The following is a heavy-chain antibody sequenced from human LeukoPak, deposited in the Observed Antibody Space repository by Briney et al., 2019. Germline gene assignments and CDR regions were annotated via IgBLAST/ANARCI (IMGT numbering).Heavy chain of an antibody. CDR3: ASSVVVTAISSTDY. V-gene: IGHV4-34*01. J-gene: IGHJ4*02. Sequence: SETLSLTCAVYGGSFSGYYWSWIRQPPGKGLEWIGEINHSGSTNYNPSLKSRVTISVDTSKNQSSLKLSSVTAADTAVYYCASSVVVTAISSTDYWGQGTLVTVSS. CDR2: INHSGST. D-gene: IGHD2-21*02. CDR1: GGSFSGYY.